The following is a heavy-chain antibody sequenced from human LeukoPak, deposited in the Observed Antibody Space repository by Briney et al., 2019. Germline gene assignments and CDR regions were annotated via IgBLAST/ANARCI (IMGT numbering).Heavy chain of an antibody. V-gene: IGHV4-34*01. CDR2: IHRSGST. CDR1: GGSLSDYH. D-gene: IGHD6-13*01. CDR3: AREYSIAAAGYDAFDI. Sequence: SETLSLTCAVSGGSLSDYHWTWIRQPPGKSLEWIGEIHRSGSTNYNPSIKSRVTMSMDTSKNQFSLNLTSVTAADTAVYYCAREYSIAAAGYDAFDIWGQGTMATVSS. J-gene: IGHJ3*02.